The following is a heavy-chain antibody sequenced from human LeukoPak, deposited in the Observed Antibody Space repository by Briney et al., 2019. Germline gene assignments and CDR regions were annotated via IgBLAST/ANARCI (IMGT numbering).Heavy chain of an antibody. CDR3: ARRGIFCGGKAFDI. V-gene: IGHV4-39*01. J-gene: IGHJ3*02. Sequence: SETLSLTCTVSGGSISSSSYYWGWIRQPPGKGLEWIGSIYYSGSTYYNPSLKSRVTISVDTSKNQFSLKLSSVTAADTAVYYCARRGIFCGGKAFDIWGQGTMVTVSS. CDR1: GGSISSSSYY. D-gene: IGHD2-15*01. CDR2: IYYSGST.